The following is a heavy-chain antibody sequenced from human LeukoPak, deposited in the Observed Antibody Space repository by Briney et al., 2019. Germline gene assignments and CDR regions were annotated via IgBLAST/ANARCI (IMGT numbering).Heavy chain of an antibody. CDR3: AAGLAMVRGVIGGDY. CDR1: GYTLNELP. CDR2: FDPEDGET. V-gene: IGHV1-24*01. Sequence: ASVKVSCKVSGYTLNELPMHWVRQAPGKGLEWMGGFDPEDGETIYAQKFQGRVTMTEDTSTDTAYMELSSLTSDDTAVYYCAAGLAMVRGVIGGDYWGQGTLVTVSS. J-gene: IGHJ4*02. D-gene: IGHD3-10*01.